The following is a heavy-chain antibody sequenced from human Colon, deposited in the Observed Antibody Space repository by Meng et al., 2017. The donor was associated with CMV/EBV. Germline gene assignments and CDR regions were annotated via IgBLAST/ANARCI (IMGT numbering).Heavy chain of an antibody. D-gene: IGHD3-10*01. J-gene: IGHJ4*02. Sequence: GGSLRLSCAASGLTFSSYWMSWVRQAPGKGLEWVANIKQDGSEKYYVDSVKGRFTISRDNAKNSLYLQMNSLRAEDTAVYYCARLEGYYGSGSYNYWGQGTLVTVSS. V-gene: IGHV3-7*01. CDR2: IKQDGSEK. CDR3: ARLEGYYGSGSYNY. CDR1: GLTFSSYW.